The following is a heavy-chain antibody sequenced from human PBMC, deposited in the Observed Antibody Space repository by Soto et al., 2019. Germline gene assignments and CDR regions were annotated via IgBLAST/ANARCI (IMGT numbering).Heavy chain of an antibody. D-gene: IGHD6-19*01. Sequence: GGSLSLSCAASGFTFRTYAMGWVRQAPGKGLEWVSVMSNSGDETYYADSVKGRFTISRDNFQNTLYLQLSSLRAEDTAVYYCAIDAARTSGWYYFVFCGQATLVTASS. J-gene: IGHJ4*02. CDR3: AIDAARTSGWYYFVF. V-gene: IGHV3-23*01. CDR2: MSNSGDET. CDR1: GFTFRTYA.